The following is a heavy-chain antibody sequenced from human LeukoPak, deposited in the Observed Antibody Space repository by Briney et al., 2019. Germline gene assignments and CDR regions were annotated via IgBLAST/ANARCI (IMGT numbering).Heavy chain of an antibody. Sequence: GASVKVSCKASGYTFTGYYMHWGRQAPGQGLELMGWINPNSGGTNYAQKFQGRVTVTRDTSISTAYMELSRLRSDDTAVYYCARDFDSVAGLSYAFDYWGQGTLVTVSS. D-gene: IGHD6-19*01. J-gene: IGHJ4*02. CDR3: ARDFDSVAGLSYAFDY. CDR1: GYTFTGYY. V-gene: IGHV1-2*02. CDR2: INPNSGGT.